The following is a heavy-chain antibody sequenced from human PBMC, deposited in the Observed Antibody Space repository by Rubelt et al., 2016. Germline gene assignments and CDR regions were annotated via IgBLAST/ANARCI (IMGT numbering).Heavy chain of an antibody. Sequence: QVQLVQSGAEVKKPGASVKVSCKASGYTFTSYYMHWVRQAPGQGLEWMGIINPSGGSTIYAQNFQGRVTMTEDTSTDTAYMELSSLRSEDTAVYYCATDSGSYYSTFDYWGQGTLVTVSS. V-gene: IGHV1-46*01. CDR3: ATDSGSYYSTFDY. D-gene: IGHD1-26*01. J-gene: IGHJ4*02. CDR2: INPSGGST. CDR1: GYTFTSYY.